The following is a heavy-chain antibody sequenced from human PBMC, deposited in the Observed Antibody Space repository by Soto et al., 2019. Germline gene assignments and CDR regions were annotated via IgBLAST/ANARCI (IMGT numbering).Heavy chain of an antibody. D-gene: IGHD3-16*02. J-gene: IGHJ4*02. CDR3: AKALGELSPESFDY. CDR1: GFTFTSYA. Sequence: GGSLRLSCAASGFTFTSYAMSWVRQAPGKGLEWVSAISGSGGSTYYADSVKGRFTISRDNFKNTLHLQMNSLRAEDTAVYYCAKALGELSPESFDYWGQGILVTVSS. V-gene: IGHV3-23*01. CDR2: ISGSGGST.